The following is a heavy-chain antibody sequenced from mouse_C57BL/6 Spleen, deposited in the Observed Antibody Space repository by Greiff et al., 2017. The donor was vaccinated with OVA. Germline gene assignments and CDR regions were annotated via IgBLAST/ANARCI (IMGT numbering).Heavy chain of an antibody. CDR3: ARNPNYYGSSYGYCDV. Sequence: QVQLKESGPGLVQPSQSLSITCTVSGFSLTSYGVHWVRQSPGKGLEWLGVIWSGGSTDYNAAFISRLSISKDNSKSQVFFKMNSLQADDTAIYYCARNPNYYGSSYGYCDVWGTGTTVTVSS. D-gene: IGHD1-1*01. CDR1: GFSLTSYG. V-gene: IGHV2-2*01. CDR2: IWSGGST. J-gene: IGHJ1*03.